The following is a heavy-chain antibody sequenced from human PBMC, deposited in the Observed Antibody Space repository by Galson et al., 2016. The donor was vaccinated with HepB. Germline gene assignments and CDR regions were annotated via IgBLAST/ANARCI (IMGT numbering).Heavy chain of an antibody. CDR2: IYLDDDR. D-gene: IGHD3-10*01. CDR3: ALSSRFYGSRSTYGLFDF. Sequence: PALVKPTQTLTLPCNVSGVSLSTDGVSVAWIRQPPGKALEWLAHIYLDDDRPSSPALMQRLIIPKDTSKNHVVLTLGNMDPGDTGPYFCALSSRFYGSRSTYGLFDFWGQGTRVTVSS. CDR1: GVSLSTDGVS. J-gene: IGHJ4*02. V-gene: IGHV2-5*02.